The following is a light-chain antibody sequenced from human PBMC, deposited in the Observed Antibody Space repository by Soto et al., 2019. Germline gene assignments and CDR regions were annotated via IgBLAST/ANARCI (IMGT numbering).Light chain of an antibody. CDR3: QQYNSYWT. CDR2: DAS. V-gene: IGKV1-5*01. Sequence: DILMTQSPYTLSASVGDRVPLPCRARHSISSSLAWYQQRPGKAPKLLIYDASSLESGVPSRFSGSGSGTEFTLTINSLQPDDFATYYCQQYNSYWTFGQGTKVDIK. J-gene: IGKJ1*01. CDR1: HSISSS.